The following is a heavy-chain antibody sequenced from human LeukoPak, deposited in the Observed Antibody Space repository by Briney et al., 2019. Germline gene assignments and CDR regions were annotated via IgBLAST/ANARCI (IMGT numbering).Heavy chain of an antibody. Sequence: ASVKVSCKASGGTFSSYAISWVRQAPGQGLGWMGGIIPIFGTANYAQKFQGRVTITADESTSTAYMELSSLRSEDTAVYYCARDQYDTWSRRGNFDSWGQGTLVIVSS. V-gene: IGHV1-69*13. D-gene: IGHD3-3*01. CDR3: ARDQYDTWSRRGNFDS. CDR1: GGTFSSYA. CDR2: IIPIFGTA. J-gene: IGHJ4*02.